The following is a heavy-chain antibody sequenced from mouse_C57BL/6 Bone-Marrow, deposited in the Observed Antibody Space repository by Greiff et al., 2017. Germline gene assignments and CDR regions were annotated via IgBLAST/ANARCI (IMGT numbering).Heavy chain of an antibody. CDR1: GFTFSSYG. J-gene: IGHJ2*01. CDR3: ARLGYYDYLDY. V-gene: IGHV5-6*01. CDR2: ISSGGSYT. Sequence: EVQVVESGGDLVKPGGSLTLSCAASGFTFSSYGMSWVRQTPDKRLEWVATISSGGSYTYYPDSVKGRFTISRDNAKNTLYLQMSSLKSEDTAMYYCARLGYYDYLDYWGQGTTLTVSS. D-gene: IGHD2-4*01.